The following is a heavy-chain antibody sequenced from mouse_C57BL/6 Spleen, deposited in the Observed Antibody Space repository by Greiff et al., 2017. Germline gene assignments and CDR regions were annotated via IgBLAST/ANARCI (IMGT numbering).Heavy chain of an antibody. D-gene: IGHD2-5*01. CDR1: GYTFTSYD. CDR3: ARDYSNRDYAMDD. J-gene: IGHJ4*01. V-gene: IGHV1-85*01. Sequence: VKLQESGPELVQPGASVKLSCKASGYTFTSYDINWVKQRPGQGLEWIGWIYPSDGSTKYNEKFKGKATLTVDTSSSTAYMELHSLTSEDSAVYFCARDYSNRDYAMDDWGQGTSVTVSS. CDR2: IYPSDGST.